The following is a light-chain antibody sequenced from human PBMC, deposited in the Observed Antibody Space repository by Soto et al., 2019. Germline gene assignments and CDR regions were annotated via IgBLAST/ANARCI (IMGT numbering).Light chain of an antibody. CDR1: QSISSW. V-gene: IGKV1-5*03. CDR2: KAS. CDR3: QQYKSYPWS. Sequence: DIQMTQSPSTLSASVGDRVTITCRASQSISSWLAWYQQKPGKAPKLLIYKASSLESGVPSRFSGSGSGTEFTLTISSLQPDDFATYYCQQYKSYPWSFGQGTKLEMK. J-gene: IGKJ2*04.